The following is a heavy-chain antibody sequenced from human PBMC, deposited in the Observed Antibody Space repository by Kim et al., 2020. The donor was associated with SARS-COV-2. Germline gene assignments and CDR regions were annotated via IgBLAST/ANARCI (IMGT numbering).Heavy chain of an antibody. Sequence: GGSLRLSCATSGFTFISFWMSWVRQAPGKGLEWVSNIKRDGSDKYYVDSVEGRFIISRDNAKNSLFLQMNSLRAEDTAVYYCARMFGSGTPWYFDSWGEGTVVTVSS. D-gene: IGHD3-10*01. J-gene: IGHJ4*02. CDR1: GFTFISFW. CDR2: IKRDGSDK. CDR3: ARMFGSGTPWYFDS. V-gene: IGHV3-7*03.